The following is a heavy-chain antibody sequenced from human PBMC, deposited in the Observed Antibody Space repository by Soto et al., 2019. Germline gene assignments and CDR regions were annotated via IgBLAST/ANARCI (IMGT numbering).Heavy chain of an antibody. V-gene: IGHV1-18*01. D-gene: IGHD4-17*01. CDR3: ARYHGDYYYYYGMDV. Sequence: QVQLVQSGAEVKNPGASVKVSCKASGYTFTSYGISWVRQAPGQGLEWMGWISAYNGNTNYAQKLQGRVTMTTDTSPSTAYMELRSLRSDDTAVYYCARYHGDYYYYYGMDVWGQGTTVTVSS. J-gene: IGHJ6*02. CDR2: ISAYNGNT. CDR1: GYTFTSYG.